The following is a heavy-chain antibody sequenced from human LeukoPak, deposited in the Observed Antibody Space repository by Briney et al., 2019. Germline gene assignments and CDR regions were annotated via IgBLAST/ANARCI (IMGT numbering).Heavy chain of an antibody. CDR3: ARQGVDYYYYYGMDV. D-gene: IGHD3-3*01. CDR2: IYYSGST. J-gene: IGHJ6*02. V-gene: IGHV4-59*01. Sequence: SETLSLTCTVSGGSISRYYWSWIRQPPGKGLEWIGYIYYSGSTNYNPSLKSRVTISVDTSKNQFSLKLSSVTAADTAVYYCARQGVDYYYYYGMDVWGQGTTVTVSS. CDR1: GGSISRYY.